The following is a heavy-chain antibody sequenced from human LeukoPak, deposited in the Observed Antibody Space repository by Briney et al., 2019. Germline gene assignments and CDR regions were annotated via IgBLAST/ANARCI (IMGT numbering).Heavy chain of an antibody. CDR2: ISSSSSYI. CDR1: GFTFSSYS. V-gene: IGHV3-21*04. Sequence: PGGSLRLSCAASGFTFSSYSMNWVRQAPGKGLEWVSSISSSSSYIYYADSVKGRFTISRDNAKNSLYLQMNSLRAEDTAVYYCAKDYSQLATYMDVWGKGTTVTVSS. CDR3: AKDYSQLATYMDV. D-gene: IGHD6-6*01. J-gene: IGHJ6*04.